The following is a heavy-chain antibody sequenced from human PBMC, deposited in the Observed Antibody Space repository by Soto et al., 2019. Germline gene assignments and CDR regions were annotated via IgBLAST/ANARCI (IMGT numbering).Heavy chain of an antibody. Sequence: PSETLSLTCAVYGGSFSGYYWSWIRQPPGKGLEWIGEINHSGSTNYNPSLKSRVTISVDTSKNQFSLKLSSVTAADTAVYYCARKRGNVLRYFDWLSDGYYFDYWGQGTMVTV. CDR3: ARKRGNVLRYFDWLSDGYYFDY. CDR1: GGSFSGYY. J-gene: IGHJ4*02. CDR2: INHSGST. D-gene: IGHD3-9*01. V-gene: IGHV4-34*01.